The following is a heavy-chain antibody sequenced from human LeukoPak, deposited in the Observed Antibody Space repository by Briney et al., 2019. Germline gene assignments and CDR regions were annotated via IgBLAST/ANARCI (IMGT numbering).Heavy chain of an antibody. CDR1: GITVSNNY. D-gene: IGHD1-1*01. J-gene: IGHJ3*02. CDR3: ARSIQLDPWGAFDI. CDR2: LYPGGST. Sequence: GGSLRLSCAASGITVSNNYIARVRQAPGKGLEWVSVLYPGGSTYYPDSVKGRFTFSRDNSKNTLYLQMTSLRAEDTAVYYCARSIQLDPWGAFDIWGQGTMVTVSS. V-gene: IGHV3-53*01.